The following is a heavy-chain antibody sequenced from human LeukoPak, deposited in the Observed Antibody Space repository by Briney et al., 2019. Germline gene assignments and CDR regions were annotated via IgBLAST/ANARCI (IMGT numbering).Heavy chain of an antibody. CDR2: IHHGGST. J-gene: IGHJ4*02. V-gene: IGHV4-38-2*02. CDR3: ARDETLTALFDY. Sequence: XEWIGSIHHGGSTYSNPSLKSRVTISVDTSKNQFSLKVTSVTAADSAVYYCARDETLTALFDYWGQGTLXT.